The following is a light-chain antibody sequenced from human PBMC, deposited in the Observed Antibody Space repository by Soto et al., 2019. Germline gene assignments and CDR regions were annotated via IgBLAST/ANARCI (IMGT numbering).Light chain of an antibody. CDR3: LLYYGGALGV. CDR2: STS. J-gene: IGLJ2*01. Sequence: QTVVTQEPSLTVSPGGTVTLTCASSTGAVTSGHYPNWVQQKPGQVPKSLIYSTSDKHSWNPARFSGSLLGGKAALTLSSVKTEDEAASYCLLYYGGALGVFGGGTKLTVL. V-gene: IGLV7-43*01. CDR1: TGAVTSGHY.